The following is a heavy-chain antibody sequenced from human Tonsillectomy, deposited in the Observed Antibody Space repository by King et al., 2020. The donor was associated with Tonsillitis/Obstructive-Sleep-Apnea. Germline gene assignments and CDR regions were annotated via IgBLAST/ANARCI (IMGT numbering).Heavy chain of an antibody. D-gene: IGHD2-2*01. CDR1: GASISSYY. CDR2: IYYSGTT. J-gene: IGHJ6*03. Sequence: VQLQESGPGLVKPSETLSLTCTVSGASISSYYWSWIRQPPGKGLEWIGYIYYSGTTNYNPSLKSRVTISVDTSKNQFSLRLSSVTAADTAVYYCARHSPPYIVAVPVASYYYYYMDVWGKGTTVTVSS. V-gene: IGHV4-59*08. CDR3: ARHSPPYIVAVPVASYYYYYMDV.